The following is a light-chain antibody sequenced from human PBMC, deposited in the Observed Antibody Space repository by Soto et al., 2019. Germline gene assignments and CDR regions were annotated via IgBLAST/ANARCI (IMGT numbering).Light chain of an antibody. V-gene: IGLV1-44*01. Sequence: QPVLTQPPSASGTPGQRVTISCSGSSSNIGSNTVNWYQQLPGTAPKLLIYSNNQRPSGVPDRFSGSKSGTSASLAISGLQSEDEADYYCAAWDDSLKDVVFGGGTKVTVL. CDR2: SNN. CDR1: SSNIGSNT. CDR3: AAWDDSLKDVV. J-gene: IGLJ2*01.